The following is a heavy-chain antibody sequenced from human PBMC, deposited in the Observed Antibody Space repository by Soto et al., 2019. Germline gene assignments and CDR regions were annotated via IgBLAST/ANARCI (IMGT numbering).Heavy chain of an antibody. D-gene: IGHD1-26*01. CDR1: GYTFTSYY. Sequence: ASVKVSCKASGYTFTSYYMHWVRQAPGQGLEWMGIINPSGGSTSYAQKFQGRVTMTRDTSTSTVYMELSSLRSEDTAVYYCARDRGGSDSGSYFYYGMDVWGQGTKLTSP. V-gene: IGHV1-46*01. CDR2: INPSGGST. CDR3: ARDRGGSDSGSYFYYGMDV. J-gene: IGHJ6*02.